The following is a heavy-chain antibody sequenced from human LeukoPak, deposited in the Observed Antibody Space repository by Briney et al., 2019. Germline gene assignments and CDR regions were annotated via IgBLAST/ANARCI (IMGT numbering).Heavy chain of an antibody. V-gene: IGHV3-21*01. CDR1: GFTFSSYS. D-gene: IGHD6-13*01. CDR3: ARELRNSSSWYHAFDI. J-gene: IGHJ3*02. CDR2: ISSSSSYI. Sequence: GGSLRLPCAASGFTFSSYSMNWVRQAPGKGLEWVSSISSSSSYIYYADSVKGRFTISRDNAKNSLYLQMNSLRAEDTAVYYCARELRNSSSWYHAFDIWGQGTMVTVSS.